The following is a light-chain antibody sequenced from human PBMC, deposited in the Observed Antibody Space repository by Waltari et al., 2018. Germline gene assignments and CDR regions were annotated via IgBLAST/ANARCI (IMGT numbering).Light chain of an antibody. CDR3: QVWDSSSDHVV. Sequence: SYVLTQPPPESVAPGKTARITCGGKNIGSKSVHWYQQKPGQAPVLVIYYDSDRPSGNPERFSGTKSGNTATLTISRAEAGDEADYYCQVWDSSSDHVVFGGGTK. CDR2: YDS. CDR1: NIGSKS. J-gene: IGLJ2*01. V-gene: IGLV3-21*04.